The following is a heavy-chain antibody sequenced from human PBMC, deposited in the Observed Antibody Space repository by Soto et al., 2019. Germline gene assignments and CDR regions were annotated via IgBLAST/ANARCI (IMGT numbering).Heavy chain of an antibody. V-gene: IGHV4-30-2*01. D-gene: IGHD2-2*01. CDR3: AGVPDY. Sequence: SETLSLTWAGSCGSISSGGYSWGWIRQPPGKGVEWIGYMYHSGSTYYNPSLKRRVTISIDRSKNKFSLKLSSVTAADSSVYYCAGVPDYWGHGTLVTVSS. J-gene: IGHJ4*01. CDR2: MYHSGST. CDR1: CGSISSGGYS.